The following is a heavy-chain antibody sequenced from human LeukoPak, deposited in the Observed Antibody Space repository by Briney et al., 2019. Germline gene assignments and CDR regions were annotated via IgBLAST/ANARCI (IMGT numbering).Heavy chain of an antibody. CDR2: ISGGAGGA. D-gene: IGHD3-10*01. V-gene: IGHV3-23*01. CDR1: GFTFSSYA. CDR3: AKDGGYGSGSYYPDY. J-gene: IGHJ4*02. Sequence: GGSLRLSCAASGFTFSSYAMNWVRQAPGKGLEGVSGISGGAGGAAYADSVKGRFTMSRDNSKNTLYLQMNSLRAEDTAAYYCAKDGGYGSGSYYPDYWGQGTLVTVSS.